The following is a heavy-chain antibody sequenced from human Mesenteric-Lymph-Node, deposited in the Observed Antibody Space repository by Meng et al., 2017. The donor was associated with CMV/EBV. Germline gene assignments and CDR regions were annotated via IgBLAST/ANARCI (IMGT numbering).Heavy chain of an antibody. J-gene: IGHJ6*02. CDR1: GFIFSSYS. CDR3: ARGDGEWLLYYYYYGMDV. D-gene: IGHD3-3*01. Sequence: GESLKISCAASGFIFSSYSMNWVRQAPGKGLEWVSYISSSSSTIYYTDSVKGRFTISRDNAKNSLYLQMNSLRAEDTAVYYCARGDGEWLLYYYYYGMDVWGQGTTVTVSS. CDR2: ISSSSSTI. V-gene: IGHV3-48*04.